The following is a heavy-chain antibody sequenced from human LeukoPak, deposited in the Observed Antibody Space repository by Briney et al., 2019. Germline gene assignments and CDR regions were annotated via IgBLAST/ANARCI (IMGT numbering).Heavy chain of an antibody. Sequence: PSETLSLTCIVSSDSITNHYWSWIRQPPGKGLEWIGYIFHTGSTKYNPSLESRATTSMDTSKNHFSLKLTSVTAADTAVYYCANLEAYRFEIWGQGALVTVSS. D-gene: IGHD3-3*01. CDR2: IFHTGST. J-gene: IGHJ4*02. CDR1: SDSITNHY. V-gene: IGHV4-59*11. CDR3: ANLEAYRFEI.